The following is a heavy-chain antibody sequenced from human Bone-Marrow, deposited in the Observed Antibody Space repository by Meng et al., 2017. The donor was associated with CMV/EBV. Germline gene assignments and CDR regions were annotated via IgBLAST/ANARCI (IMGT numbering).Heavy chain of an antibody. CDR1: GGSISSYY. CDR2: IYYSGNT. D-gene: IGHD3-3*01. V-gene: IGHV4-59*01. CDR3: ARDTENDFNACDI. J-gene: IGHJ3*02. Sequence: SETLSLTCSVSGGSISSYYWSWMRQPPGKGLEWIGYIYYSGNTNYNPSLKSRVTISTDRSKNQFSLKLRSVTAADTAVYYCARDTENDFNACDIWGRGTMVTV.